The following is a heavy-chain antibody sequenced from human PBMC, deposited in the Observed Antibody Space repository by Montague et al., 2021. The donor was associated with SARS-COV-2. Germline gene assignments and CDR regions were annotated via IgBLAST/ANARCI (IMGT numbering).Heavy chain of an antibody. D-gene: IGHD3-10*01. V-gene: IGHV4-59*02. CDR3: ARDRPRSYYYDSGTYTWGGYGMDV. J-gene: IGHJ6*02. Sequence: SETLSLTCTVSGVSVTDYYWSWIRRPPGKGLEWVGDVLYNKGTNFNPSLKSRVTMSVDTSKDQFSLKLSSVTAADTAVYYCARDRPRSYYYDSGTYTWGGYGMDVWGQGTTVAVSS. CDR1: GVSVTDYY. CDR2: VLYNKGT.